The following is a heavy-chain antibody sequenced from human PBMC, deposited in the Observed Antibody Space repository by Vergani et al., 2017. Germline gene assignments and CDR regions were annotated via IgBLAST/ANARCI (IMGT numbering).Heavy chain of an antibody. CDR1: GFTFSNAW. V-gene: IGHV3-15*01. CDR3: ARGRRPHAYYYDSSGYYTHRNYYYYYGMDV. D-gene: IGHD3-22*01. Sequence: EVQLVESGGGLVKPGGSLRLSCAASGFTFSNAWMSWVRQAPGKGLEWVGRIKSKTDGGTTDYAAPVKGRFTISRDDSKNTLYLQMNSLKTEDTAVYYCARGRRPHAYYYDSSGYYTHRNYYYYYGMDVWGQGTTVTVSS. J-gene: IGHJ6*02. CDR2: IKSKTDGGTT.